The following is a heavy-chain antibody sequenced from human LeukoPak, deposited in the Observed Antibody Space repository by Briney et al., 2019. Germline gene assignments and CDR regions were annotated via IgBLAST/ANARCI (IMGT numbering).Heavy chain of an antibody. CDR2: MSFDGSHE. CDR3: ARGGKCSDGKCYLIDY. J-gene: IGHJ4*02. Sequence: PGGSLRLSCVASGLTFSNSAMHWVRQAPGKGLEWVAIMSFDGSHERYGDSVKGRFTLSRDNSKNTLYLQINSLRTEDTVVYYCARGGKCSDGKCYLIDYWGQGTLVTVSS. V-gene: IGHV3-30*04. CDR1: GLTFSNSA. D-gene: IGHD2-15*01.